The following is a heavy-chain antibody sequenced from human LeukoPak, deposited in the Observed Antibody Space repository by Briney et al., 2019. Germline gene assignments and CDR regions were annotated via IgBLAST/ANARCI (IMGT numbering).Heavy chain of an antibody. V-gene: IGHV3-7*01. CDR3: ARDGDSLDY. D-gene: IGHD2-21*01. CDR2: IKKDGRDK. J-gene: IGHJ4*02. CDR1: GFTFSACW. Sequence: PGGSLRLSCAASGFTFSACWMSWVRQAPGKGLEWVANIKKDGRDKYYVDSVKGRFTISRDNAKNSLYLQMNSLRVEDTAMYYCARDGDSLDYWGQGTLVTVSS.